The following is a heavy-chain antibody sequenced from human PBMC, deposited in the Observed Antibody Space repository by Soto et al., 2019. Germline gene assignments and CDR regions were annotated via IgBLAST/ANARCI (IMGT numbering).Heavy chain of an antibody. D-gene: IGHD3-22*01. Sequence: GESLKISCKGSGYSFAGCWITWVRQKPGKYLEWMWRIDPSDSQTYYSPSFRGHVTISATKSITTVFLQWSSLRASDTAMYYCARQIYDSDTGPNFQYYFDSWGQATPVTVS. J-gene: IGHJ4*02. CDR1: GYSFAGCW. V-gene: IGHV5-10-1*01. CDR3: ARQIYDSDTGPNFQYYFDS. CDR2: IDPSDSQT.